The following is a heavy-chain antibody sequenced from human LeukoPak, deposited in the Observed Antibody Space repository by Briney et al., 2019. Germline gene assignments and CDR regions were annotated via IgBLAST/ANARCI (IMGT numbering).Heavy chain of an antibody. CDR1: GFTFSDYY. J-gene: IGHJ4*02. V-gene: IGHV3-11*04. CDR3: AKDLNYGDSLDY. D-gene: IGHD4-17*01. Sequence: GGSLRLSCAASGFTFSDYYMSWIRQAPGKGLEWVSYISSGGSTLYYADSVKGRFTISRDNAKNSLYLQMNSLRAEDTAVYYCAKDLNYGDSLDYWGQGTLVTVSS. CDR2: ISSGGSTL.